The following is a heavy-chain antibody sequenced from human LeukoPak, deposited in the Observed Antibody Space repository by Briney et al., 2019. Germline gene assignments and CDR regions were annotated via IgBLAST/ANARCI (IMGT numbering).Heavy chain of an antibody. CDR1: GYTFTGYY. CDR2: INPNSGGT. Sequence: RASVKVSCKASGYTFTGYYMHWVRQAPGQGLEWTGWINPNSGGTNYAQKFQGWVTMTRDTSISTAYMELSRLRSDDTAVYYCARAGSRRLTKTLTHDAFDIWGQGTMVTVSS. J-gene: IGHJ3*02. V-gene: IGHV1-2*04. D-gene: IGHD1-1*01. CDR3: ARAGSRRLTKTLTHDAFDI.